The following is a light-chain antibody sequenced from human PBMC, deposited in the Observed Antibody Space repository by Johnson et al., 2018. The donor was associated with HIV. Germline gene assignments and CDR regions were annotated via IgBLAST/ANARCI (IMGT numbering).Light chain of an antibody. CDR3: GTWDSSLSFYV. CDR1: SSTIGNND. V-gene: IGLV1-51*02. J-gene: IGLJ1*01. CDR2: ENN. Sequence: QSVLTQPPSVSAAPGQKVTISCSGSSSTIGNNDVSWYQQLPGTAPKLLIYENNKRPSGIPDRFSGSKSGTSATLGITGLQTGDEADYYCGTWDSSLSFYVFGTGTKVTGL.